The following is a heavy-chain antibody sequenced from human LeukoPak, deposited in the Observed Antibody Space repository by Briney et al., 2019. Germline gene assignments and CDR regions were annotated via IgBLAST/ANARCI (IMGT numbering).Heavy chain of an antibody. CDR3: ARVRRGGNSLAHFDY. CDR2: ISYDGSNK. V-gene: IGHV3-30*03. D-gene: IGHD4-23*01. CDR1: GFTFSSYG. J-gene: IGHJ4*02. Sequence: GGSLRLSCAASGFTFSSYGMHWVRQAPGKGLEWVAVISYDGSNKYYADSVKGRFTISRDNSKNTLYLQMNSLRAEDTAVYYCARVRRGGNSLAHFDYWGQGTLVTVSS.